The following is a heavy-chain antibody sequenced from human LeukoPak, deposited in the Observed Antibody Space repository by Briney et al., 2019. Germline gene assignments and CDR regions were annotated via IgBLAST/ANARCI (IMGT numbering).Heavy chain of an antibody. J-gene: IGHJ5*02. D-gene: IGHD2-2*01. CDR2: IYPGDSRT. CDR3: ACRDLTSTWSYP. V-gene: IGHV5-51*01. Sequence: GESLKISCKGTGYSFRSYWIGWVRQMPGKGMEWMGVIYPGDSRTRYNPSLQGQVTISVDKSINTAYLEWVSLKASDTAMYYCACRDLTSTWSYPWGQGTLVTASS. CDR1: GYSFRSYW.